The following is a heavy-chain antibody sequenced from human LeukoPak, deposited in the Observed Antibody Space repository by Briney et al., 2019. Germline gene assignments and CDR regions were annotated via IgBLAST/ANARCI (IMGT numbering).Heavy chain of an antibody. V-gene: IGHV3-53*01. CDR2: IYSGGST. CDR3: ARAHSSSDYYYYYMDV. D-gene: IGHD6-6*01. CDR1: GFTIISNY. Sequence: PGGSLLLSCSASGFTIISNYMSWVRPAPGKGLERVSVIYSGGSTYYSDFVKGRFTISRDNSKNALYLQMNSLRGEDTDVYYCARAHSSSDYYYYYMDVWGKGTTVTVSS. J-gene: IGHJ6*03.